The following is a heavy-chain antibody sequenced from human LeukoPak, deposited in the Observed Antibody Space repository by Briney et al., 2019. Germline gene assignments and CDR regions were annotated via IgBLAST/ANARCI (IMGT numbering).Heavy chain of an antibody. Sequence: SVKVSCKASGGTFSSYGISWVRQAPGQGFEWMGRTIPTFGTINLAQKFQGRVTMTRNTSISTAYMELSSLRSEDTAVYYCASEAGDYYDSSGYSAWGQGTLVTVSS. J-gene: IGHJ5*02. D-gene: IGHD3-22*01. CDR3: ASEAGDYYDSSGYSA. CDR2: TIPTFGTI. CDR1: GGTFSSYG. V-gene: IGHV1-69*05.